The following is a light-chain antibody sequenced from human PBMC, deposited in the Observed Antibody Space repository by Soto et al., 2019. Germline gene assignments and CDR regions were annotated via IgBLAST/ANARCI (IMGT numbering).Light chain of an antibody. V-gene: IGKV3-15*01. J-gene: IGKJ1*01. CDR2: GAS. Sequence: EIVMTQSPATLSVSPGERATLSCRASQSVSSNLAWYQQKPGQAPRLLIYGASTRATGIPARFSGSGSGTEFTLTISSLEPEDSAVYYCQQYGSSPTWTFGQGTKVDIK. CDR3: QQYGSSPTWT. CDR1: QSVSSN.